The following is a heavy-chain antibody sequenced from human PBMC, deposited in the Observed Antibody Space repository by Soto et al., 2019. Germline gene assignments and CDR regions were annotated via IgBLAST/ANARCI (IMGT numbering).Heavy chain of an antibody. V-gene: IGHV4-4*02. CDR3: ARDLRPVWFGEFTSRPYYYYGMDV. CDR1: GGSISSSNW. CDR2: IYHSGST. D-gene: IGHD3-10*01. Sequence: PSETLSLTCAVSGGSISSSNWRSWVRQPPGKGLEWIGEIYHSGSTNYNPSLKSRVTISVDKSKNQFSLKLSSVTAADTAVYYCARDLRPVWFGEFTSRPYYYYGMDVWGQGTTVTVSS. J-gene: IGHJ6*02.